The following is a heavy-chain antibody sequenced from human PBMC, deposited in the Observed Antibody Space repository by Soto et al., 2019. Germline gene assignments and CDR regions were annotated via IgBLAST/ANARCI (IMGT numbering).Heavy chain of an antibody. D-gene: IGHD5-18*01. Sequence: PSETLSLTCTVSGGSISSGGYYWSWIRQHPGKGLEWIGYIYYSGSTYYNPSLKSRVTISVDTSKNQFSLKLSSVTAADTAVYYCARGTAMDRIVVSYYYYGMDVWGQGTTVT. CDR2: IYYSGST. CDR1: GGSISSGGYY. V-gene: IGHV4-31*03. CDR3: ARGTAMDRIVVSYYYYGMDV. J-gene: IGHJ6*02.